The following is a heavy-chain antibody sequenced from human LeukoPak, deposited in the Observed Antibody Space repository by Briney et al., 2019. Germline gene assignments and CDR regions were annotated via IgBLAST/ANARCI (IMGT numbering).Heavy chain of an antibody. CDR1: GYTFTSYD. J-gene: IGHJ6*02. D-gene: IGHD2-2*01. CDR3: ARGYCSSTSCLNYFYGMDV. V-gene: IGHV1-8*01. CDR2: MNPNSGNT. Sequence: ASVKVSSKASGYTFTSYDINWVRQATGQGLEWMGWMNPNSGNTGYAQKFQGRVTMTRNTSISTAYMELSSLRSEDTAVYYCARGYCSSTSCLNYFYGMDVWGQGTTVTVSS.